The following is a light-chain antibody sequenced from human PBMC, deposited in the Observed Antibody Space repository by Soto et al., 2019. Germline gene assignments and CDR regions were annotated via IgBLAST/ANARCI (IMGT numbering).Light chain of an antibody. Sequence: QSALTQPASVSGSPGQSIAISCIGTTRDVGAYNYVSWYQQHPGKAPKLIIYDVGSRPSGVSDRFSGSKSGNMASLTISGLQAEDEADYYCSSYTSSNTEVFGTGTKLTVL. CDR3: SSYTSSNTEV. J-gene: IGLJ1*01. CDR1: TRDVGAYNY. V-gene: IGLV2-14*01. CDR2: DVG.